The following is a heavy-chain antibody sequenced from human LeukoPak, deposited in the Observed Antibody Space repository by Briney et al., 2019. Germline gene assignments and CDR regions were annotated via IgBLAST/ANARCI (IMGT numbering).Heavy chain of an antibody. CDR2: INHSGST. J-gene: IGHJ4*02. D-gene: IGHD3-16*01. Sequence: SETLSLTCAVYGGSFSGYYWSWIRQPPGKGLEWIGEINHSGSTNYNPSLKSRVTISVDTSKNQFSLKLSSVTAADTAVYYCAREGTYYDYVWGSFFWDYWGQGTLVTVSS. CDR1: GGSFSGYY. V-gene: IGHV4-34*01. CDR3: AREGTYYDYVWGSFFWDY.